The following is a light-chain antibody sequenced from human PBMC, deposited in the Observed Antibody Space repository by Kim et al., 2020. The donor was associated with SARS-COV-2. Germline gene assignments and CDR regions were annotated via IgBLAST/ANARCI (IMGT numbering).Light chain of an antibody. V-gene: IGLV2-14*01. J-gene: IGLJ3*02. CDR3: SSFTSSSTLV. Sequence: QSALTQPASVSGSPGQSITISCTGTSSDVGGYNYVSWYQQHPGKAPKVMIYDVSKRPSGVSNRFSASKSGNTASLTISGLQAEDEADYYCSSFTSSSTLVFGGGTQLTVL. CDR2: DVS. CDR1: SSDVGGYNY.